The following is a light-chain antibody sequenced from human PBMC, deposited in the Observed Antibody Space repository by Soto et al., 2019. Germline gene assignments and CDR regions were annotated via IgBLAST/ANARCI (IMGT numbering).Light chain of an antibody. CDR2: DND. CDR1: SSNIGNNY. J-gene: IGLJ2*01. V-gene: IGLV1-51*01. CDR3: GTWDGSLNTQI. Sequence: QAVLTQPPSVSAAPGQKVPLSFSGSSSNIGNNYVSWYQQLPGTAPKLLIYDNDKRPSGIPDRFSGSKSGTSATLGITGLQTGDEADYYCGTWDGSLNTQIFGGGTKVTVL.